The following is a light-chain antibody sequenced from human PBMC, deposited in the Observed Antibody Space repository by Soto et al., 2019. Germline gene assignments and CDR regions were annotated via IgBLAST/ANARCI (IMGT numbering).Light chain of an antibody. CDR2: EVS. Sequence: QSVVTQPASVSGSPGQPITISCTGTSSDVGGYNYVSWYQQHPGKAPKLMIYEVSNRPSGVSNRFSGSKSGSTASLTISGLQAEDEADYYCSSYTSSSTLVFGTGTKVTVL. V-gene: IGLV2-14*01. J-gene: IGLJ1*01. CDR3: SSYTSSSTLV. CDR1: SSDVGGYNY.